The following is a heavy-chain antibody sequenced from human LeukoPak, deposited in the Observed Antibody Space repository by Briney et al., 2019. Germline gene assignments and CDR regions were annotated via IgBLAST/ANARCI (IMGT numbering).Heavy chain of an antibody. D-gene: IGHD2-2*01. CDR3: AKDHGPVVPAATIDY. J-gene: IGHJ4*02. V-gene: IGHV3-23*01. CDR1: GFTFSHYA. Sequence: GGSLRLSCAASGFTFSHYAMSWVRQAPGKGLEWVSGIRGSGGNTYYADSVKGRFTISRDNSKNTLYLQMNSLRAEDTAVYYCAKDHGPVVPAATIDYWGQGTLVTVSS. CDR2: IRGSGGNT.